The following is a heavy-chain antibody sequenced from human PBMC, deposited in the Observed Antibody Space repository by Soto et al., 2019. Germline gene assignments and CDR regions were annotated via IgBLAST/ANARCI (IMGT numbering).Heavy chain of an antibody. CDR3: ARAIKGDSSEVN. J-gene: IGHJ4*02. V-gene: IGHV3-66*01. CDR2: TYSGGTT. D-gene: IGHD3-22*01. Sequence: EVQLVESGGGLVQPGGSLRLSCGASGFTVSSNYMHWVRQAPGKGLEWVSVTYSGGTTYFADSVKGRFTISRDNSKNTLYLQMNNLRAEDTAVYYCARAIKGDSSEVNWGQGTLVTVSS. CDR1: GFTVSSNY.